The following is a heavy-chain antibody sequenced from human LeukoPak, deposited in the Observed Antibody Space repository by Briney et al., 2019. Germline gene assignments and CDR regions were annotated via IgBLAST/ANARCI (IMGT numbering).Heavy chain of an antibody. CDR2: IRSTGGTT. Sequence: GGSLRLPCGASGFTFSNYAMSWVRQAPGKGLESVSDIRSTGGTTAYADSVKGRFTISRDNSNNTLYLQMNSLRAEDTGIYYCAKDRETTSSGTFDSWGQGTLVTVSS. CDR1: GFTFSNYA. J-gene: IGHJ4*02. D-gene: IGHD6-13*01. CDR3: AKDRETTSSGTFDS. V-gene: IGHV3-23*01.